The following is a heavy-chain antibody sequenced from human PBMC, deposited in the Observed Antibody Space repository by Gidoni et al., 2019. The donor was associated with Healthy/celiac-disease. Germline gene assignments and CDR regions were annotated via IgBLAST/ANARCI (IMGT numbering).Heavy chain of an antibody. CDR1: GFTVSSNY. J-gene: IGHJ4*02. D-gene: IGHD2-2*01. Sequence: EVQLVESGGGLVQPGGSLRLSCAASGFTVSSNYMSWVRQAPGKGLEWVSVIYSGGSTYYADSVKGRFTISRDNSKNTLDLQRNSRRAEDTAVYYCARVVPDELGYCSSTSCYFDYWGQGTLVTVSS. V-gene: IGHV3-66*01. CDR3: ARVVPDELGYCSSTSCYFDY. CDR2: IYSGGST.